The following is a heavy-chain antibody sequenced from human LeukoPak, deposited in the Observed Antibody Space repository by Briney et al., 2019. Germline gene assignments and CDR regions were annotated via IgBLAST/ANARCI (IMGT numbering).Heavy chain of an antibody. CDR1: GYTFTSYA. Sequence: ASVKVSCKASGYTFTSYAMHWVRQAPGQRLEWMGWINAGNGNTKYSQKFQGRVTITRDTSASTAYMELSSLRSEDTAEYYCARGIAAAGAGGWGMDVWGQGTTVTVSS. J-gene: IGHJ6*02. CDR2: INAGNGNT. D-gene: IGHD6-13*01. V-gene: IGHV1-3*01. CDR3: ARGIAAAGAGGWGMDV.